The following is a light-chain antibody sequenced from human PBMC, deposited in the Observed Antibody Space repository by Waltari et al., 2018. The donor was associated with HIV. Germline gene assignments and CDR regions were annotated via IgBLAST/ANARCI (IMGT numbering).Light chain of an antibody. CDR2: RNN. V-gene: IGLV1-47*01. J-gene: IGLJ3*02. Sequence: QSVLTQPPSASGTPGQSVTISCSGSSSNIGSNYVYWYQQLPGTAPKLLIYRNNQRPSGVPDRFSGFKCGTSASLAISGLRSEDEADYYCAAWDDNLSGWVFGGGSKLTIL. CDR1: SSNIGSNY. CDR3: AAWDDNLSGWV.